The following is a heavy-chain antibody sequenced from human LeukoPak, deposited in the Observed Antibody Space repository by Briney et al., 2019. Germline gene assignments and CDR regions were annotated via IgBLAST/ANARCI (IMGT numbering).Heavy chain of an antibody. V-gene: IGHV4-59*01. CDR3: ARTMEGYCSGGSCYQYSYYMDV. J-gene: IGHJ6*03. D-gene: IGHD2-15*01. CDR1: GGSIGTYY. CDR2: IYYSGST. Sequence: PSETLSLTCTVSGGSIGTYYWSWIRQPPGKGLEWIGYIYYSGSTNYNPSLKSRVTISVDTSKNQFSLKLTSVTAADTAVYYCARTMEGYCSGGSCYQYSYYMDVWGKGTTVTVSS.